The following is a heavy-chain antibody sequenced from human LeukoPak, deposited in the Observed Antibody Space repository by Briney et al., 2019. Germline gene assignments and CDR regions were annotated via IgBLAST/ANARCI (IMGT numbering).Heavy chain of an antibody. Sequence: GGSLRLSCAASGFTFSDYYMSWIRQAPGKGLEWVSYISSSGSTIYYADSVKGRFTISRDNAKNSLYLQMNSLRAEDTAVYYCARARYSTPYYFDYWGQGTLVTVSS. J-gene: IGHJ4*02. CDR2: ISSSGSTI. CDR1: GFTFSDYY. V-gene: IGHV3-11*01. CDR3: ARARYSTPYYFDY. D-gene: IGHD3-9*01.